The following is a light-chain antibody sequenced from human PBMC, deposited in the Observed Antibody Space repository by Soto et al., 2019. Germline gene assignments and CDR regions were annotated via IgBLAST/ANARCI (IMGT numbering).Light chain of an antibody. V-gene: IGLV2-11*01. J-gene: IGLJ1*01. CDR3: CSYAGSFRI. Sequence: QSALTQPRSVSGSPGQPVTISCTGTSSDVGGYNYVSWYQQHPGKAPKLMIYDVSKRPSGVPDRFSGSKSGNTASLTISGLQAEDEADYYCCSYAGSFRIFGTGTKVPS. CDR1: SSDVGGYNY. CDR2: DVS.